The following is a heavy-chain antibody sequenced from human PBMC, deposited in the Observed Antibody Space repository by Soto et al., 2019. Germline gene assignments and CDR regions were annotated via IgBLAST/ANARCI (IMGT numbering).Heavy chain of an antibody. CDR1: GFTFSNYA. V-gene: IGHV3-30-3*01. CDR3: AIRASYYDSSGYFDY. J-gene: IGHJ4*02. Sequence: GGSLRLSCAASGFTFSNYAMHWVRQAPGKGLEWVAVISYDGSNKYYGDSVKGRFTISRDNSKNTLYLQMTSLRAEDTAVYYCAIRASYYDSSGYFDYWGQGTLVTVSS. CDR2: ISYDGSNK. D-gene: IGHD3-22*01.